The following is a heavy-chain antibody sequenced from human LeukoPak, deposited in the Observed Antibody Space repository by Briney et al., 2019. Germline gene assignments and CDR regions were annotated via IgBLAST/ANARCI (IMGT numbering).Heavy chain of an antibody. D-gene: IGHD4-23*01. CDR3: ARGFGEDGGNSLGLRDY. J-gene: IGHJ4*02. CDR1: GGSFSDYY. CDR2: INHSGST. V-gene: IGHV4-34*01. Sequence: KPSETLCLTCAVYGGSFSDYYWSWIRQPPGKGLEWIGEINHSGSTNYNPSLKSRVTISVDTSKKQFSLKLSSVTAADTAVYYCARGFGEDGGNSLGLRDYWGQGTLVTVSS.